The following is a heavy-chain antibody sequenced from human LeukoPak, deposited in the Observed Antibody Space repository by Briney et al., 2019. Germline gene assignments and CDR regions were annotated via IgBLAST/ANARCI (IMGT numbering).Heavy chain of an antibody. CDR2: ISSSSSYT. V-gene: IGHV3-21*01. CDR1: GFIFDDYG. CDR3: ARDNFDY. Sequence: GGSLRLSCAASGFIFDDYGMNWVRQAPGKGLEWVSSISSSSSYTYYADSVKGRFTISRDNAKNSLYLQMNSLRAEDTAVYYCARDNFDYWGQGTLVTVSS. J-gene: IGHJ4*02.